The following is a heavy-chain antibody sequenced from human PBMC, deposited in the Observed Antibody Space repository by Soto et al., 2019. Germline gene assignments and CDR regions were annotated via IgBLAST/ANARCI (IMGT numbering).Heavy chain of an antibody. CDR1: GGSFTTYP. J-gene: IGHJ2*01. D-gene: IGHD2-2*02. CDR3: ARDFYTSTWSKVTYCDL. Sequence: QVQLVQSEAEVRNPGSSVKVSCKVSGGSFTTYPISWVRQPPGQGLEWMGATVPIFGTPNYALKFQDRVTIAADRSTTTVYMELRGLKSADTAVYYSARDFYTSTWSKVTYCDLWGRGTLVDVSS. V-gene: IGHV1-69*06. CDR2: TVPIFGTP.